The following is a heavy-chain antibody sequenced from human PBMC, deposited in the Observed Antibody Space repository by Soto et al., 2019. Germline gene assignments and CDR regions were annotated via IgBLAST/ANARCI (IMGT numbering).Heavy chain of an antibody. CDR3: VVGAYYYDSSGYYGMDV. CDR2: ISSNGGST. D-gene: IGHD3-22*01. Sequence: GGSLRLSCSASGFTFSSYAMHWVRQAPGKGLEYVSAISSNGGSTYYADSVKGRFTISRDNSKNTLYLQMSSLRAEDTAVYYCVVGAYYYDSSGYYGMDVWGQGTTVTVSS. CDR1: GFTFSSYA. J-gene: IGHJ6*02. V-gene: IGHV3-64D*08.